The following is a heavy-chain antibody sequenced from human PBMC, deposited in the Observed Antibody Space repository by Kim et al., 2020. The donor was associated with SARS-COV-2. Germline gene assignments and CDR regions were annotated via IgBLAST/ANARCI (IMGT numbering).Heavy chain of an antibody. CDR2: ISSSSGTI. CDR3: VRDICEFFGYFC. V-gene: IGHV3-11*04. J-gene: IGHJ6*02. D-gene: IGHD3-3*01. Sequence: GGSLRLSCAASGFTFSDFNMSWIRQAPRKGLEWVSYISSSSGTIYYADSVKGRFTISRDNAKNSLFLQMNSLRAEDTAVYYCVRDICEFFGYFCWGPGAT. CDR1: GFTFSDFN.